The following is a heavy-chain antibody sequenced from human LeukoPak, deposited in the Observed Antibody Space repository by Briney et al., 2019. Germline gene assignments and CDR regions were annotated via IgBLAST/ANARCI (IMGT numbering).Heavy chain of an antibody. CDR3: AREQQLIRGDY. CDR1: GGTFSSYA. J-gene: IGHJ4*02. D-gene: IGHD6-13*01. Sequence: ASVKVSCKASGGTFSSYAINWVRQAPGQGLEWMGWISAYNGNSHYTQKFQGRVTMTTDTSTSTAYMELRSLRSDDTAVYYCAREQQLIRGDYWGQGTLVTVSS. CDR2: ISAYNGNS. V-gene: IGHV1-18*01.